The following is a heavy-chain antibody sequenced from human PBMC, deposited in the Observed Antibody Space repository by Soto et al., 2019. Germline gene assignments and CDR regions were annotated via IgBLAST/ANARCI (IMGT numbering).Heavy chain of an antibody. J-gene: IGHJ4*02. D-gene: IGHD6-13*01. CDR3: AIRMYSTRWYYLDY. Sequence: EMQLLESGGGLGQAGGSLRLSCAASGFTVSSYALNWVRQAPGKGLEWVSGISASTYYADSVKGRFTISRDTSKNTLYLQMNSLRAEETAIYFCAIRMYSTRWYYLDYWGQGTLVTVSS. V-gene: IGHV3-23*01. CDR1: GFTVSSYA. CDR2: ISAST.